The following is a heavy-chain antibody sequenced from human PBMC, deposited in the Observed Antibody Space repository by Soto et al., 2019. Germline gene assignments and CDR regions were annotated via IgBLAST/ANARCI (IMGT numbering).Heavy chain of an antibody. CDR1: YGSISVSNVF. J-gene: IGHJ4*02. D-gene: IGHD4-4*01. CDR3: ARTTGRHLDF. V-gene: IGHV4-39*01. CDR2: IDYSGTA. Sequence: QLQLQESCPGLVKPWETLSLTCTVSYGSISVSNVFWGWVRQPPGKGLEWIGNIDYSGTAYFNPSLGTRVTFPVDTSKNQFSLTLYSVTAADTAVYYCARTTGRHLDFWGQGILVTVSS.